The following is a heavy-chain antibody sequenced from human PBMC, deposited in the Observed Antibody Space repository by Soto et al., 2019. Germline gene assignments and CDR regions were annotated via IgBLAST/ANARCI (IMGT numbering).Heavy chain of an antibody. CDR3: ARTPFEIASAGTYYFDY. D-gene: IGHD6-13*01. V-gene: IGHV1-69*06. J-gene: IGHJ4*02. CDR2: IIPLFGTP. Sequence: SVKVSCKASGGTFSNYAVSWVRQAPGHGLQWMGGIIPLFGTPDYAQTFQGRVTISADTSTGTAYMELSSLRSDDTAVYYCARTPFEIASAGTYYFDYWGQGTLVTVSS. CDR1: GGTFSNYA.